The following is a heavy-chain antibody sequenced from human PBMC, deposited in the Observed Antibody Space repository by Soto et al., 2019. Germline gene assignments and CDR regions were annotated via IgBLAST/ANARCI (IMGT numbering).Heavy chain of an antibody. CDR2: ICGSGGST. D-gene: IGHD3-10*01. J-gene: IGHJ6*02. CDR1: GFTFSSYA. CDR3: AKNSMYYYGSGSYYTDYYYYGMDV. V-gene: IGHV3-23*01. Sequence: GGSLRLSCAASGFTFSSYAMSWVRQAPGKGLEWVSAICGSGGSTYYADSLKGRFTISRDNSKNTLYLQMNSLRAEDTAVYYCAKNSMYYYGSGSYYTDYYYYGMDVWGQGTTVTVSS.